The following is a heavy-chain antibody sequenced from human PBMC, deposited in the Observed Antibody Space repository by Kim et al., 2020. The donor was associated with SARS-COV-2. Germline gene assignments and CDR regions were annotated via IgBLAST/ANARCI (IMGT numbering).Heavy chain of an antibody. V-gene: IGHV3-33*06. CDR2: IWYDGSNK. CDR1: GFTFSSYG. J-gene: IGHJ6*02. D-gene: IGHD2-21*02. CDR3: AKVQLGGNSERLYYYGMDV. Sequence: GGSLRLSCAASGFTFSSYGMHWVRQAPGKGLEWVAVIWYDGSNKYYADSVKGRFTISRDNSKNTLYLQMNSLRAEDTAVYYCAKVQLGGNSERLYYYGMDVWGQGTTVTVSS.